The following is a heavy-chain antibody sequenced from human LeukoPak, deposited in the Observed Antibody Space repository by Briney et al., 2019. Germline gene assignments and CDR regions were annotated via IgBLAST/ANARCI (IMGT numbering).Heavy chain of an antibody. V-gene: IGHV4-59*01. Sequence: SETLSLTCTVSGGSISSYYWSWIRQPPGKGLEWIGYIYYSGSTNYNPSLKSRVTISVDTSKNQFSLKLSSVTAADTAVYYCARFIPRGSDLRDDAFDIWGQGTMVTVSS. J-gene: IGHJ3*02. D-gene: IGHD3-16*01. CDR2: IYYSGST. CDR3: ARFIPRGSDLRDDAFDI. CDR1: GGSISSYY.